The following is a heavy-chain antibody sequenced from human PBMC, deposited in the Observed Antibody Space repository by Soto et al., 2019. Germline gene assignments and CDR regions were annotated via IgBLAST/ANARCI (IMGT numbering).Heavy chain of an antibody. CDR3: ARGDILTGYSAYYYYGMDV. Sequence: GASVKVSCKASGYTFTSYGISWVRQAPGQGLEWMGWISAYNGNTNYAQKLQGRVTMTTDTSTSTAYMELRSLRSDDTAVYHCARGDILTGYSAYYYYGMDVWGQGTTVTVSS. V-gene: IGHV1-18*04. CDR2: ISAYNGNT. D-gene: IGHD3-9*01. J-gene: IGHJ6*02. CDR1: GYTFTSYG.